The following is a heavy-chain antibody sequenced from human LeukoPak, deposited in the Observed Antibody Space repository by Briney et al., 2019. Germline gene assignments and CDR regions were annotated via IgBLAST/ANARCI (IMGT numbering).Heavy chain of an antibody. V-gene: IGHV3-21*01. CDR2: ISSSSSYI. Sequence: GGSLRLSCAASGFTFSDYSMNWVRQAPGKGLAWVSSISSSSSYIYYADSVEGRFTISRDNARNSLYLQMNSLRAEDTAVYYCARDILGSQTPFDYWGQGTLVTVSS. J-gene: IGHJ4*02. CDR3: ARDILGSQTPFDY. CDR1: GFTFSDYS. D-gene: IGHD1-26*01.